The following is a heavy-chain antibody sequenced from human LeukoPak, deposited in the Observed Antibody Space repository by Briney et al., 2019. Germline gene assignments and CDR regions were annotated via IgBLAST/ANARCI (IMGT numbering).Heavy chain of an antibody. CDR1: GFTFTAYT. D-gene: IGHD5-18*01. V-gene: IGHV3-21*01. J-gene: IGHJ4*02. CDR3: ARADWDTAMIDY. Sequence: GGSLGLSCAASGFTFTAYTINWVRQAPGKGLEWVSYISGSTTDIYYADSVKGRFTISRDNAKNSLYLQMNSLRAEDTAVYYCARADWDTAMIDYWGQGTLVTVSS. CDR2: ISGSTTDI.